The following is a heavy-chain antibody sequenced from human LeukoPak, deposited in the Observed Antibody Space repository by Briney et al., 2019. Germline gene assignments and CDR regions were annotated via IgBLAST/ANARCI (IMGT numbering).Heavy chain of an antibody. CDR1: GGSISSYY. J-gene: IGHJ3*02. Sequence: SETLSLTCTVSGGSISSYYWSWIRQPPGKGLEWIGYIYHSGSTNYNPSLKSRVTIAVDTSKNQFSLKLSSVTAADTAVYYCATTHYYCSGKEAFDIWGQGTMVTVSS. D-gene: IGHD3-10*01. CDR2: IYHSGST. V-gene: IGHV4-59*08. CDR3: ATTHYYCSGKEAFDI.